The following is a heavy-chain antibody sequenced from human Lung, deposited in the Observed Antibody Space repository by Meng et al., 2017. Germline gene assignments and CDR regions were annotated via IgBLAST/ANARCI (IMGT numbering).Heavy chain of an antibody. V-gene: IGHV4-34*01. CDR3: ARGPSTMAHDFDY. J-gene: IGHJ4*02. D-gene: IGHD5-24*01. Sequence: VQPKRWNAELSKPSYTLSISSVVAGRSFIYYYWSWIRQPPGKGREWIGEINHSGSTNYNPSLESRATISVDTSQNNLSLKLNSVTAADSAVYYCARGPSTMAHDFDYWGQGTLVTVSS. CDR2: INHSGST. CDR1: GRSFIYYY.